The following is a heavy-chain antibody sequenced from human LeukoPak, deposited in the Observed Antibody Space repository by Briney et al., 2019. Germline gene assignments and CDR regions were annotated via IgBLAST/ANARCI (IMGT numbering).Heavy chain of an antibody. CDR3: ARGLYYYYGMDV. J-gene: IGHJ6*02. V-gene: IGHV3-9*01. CDR1: GFTFDDYA. Sequence: HPGGSLRLSCAASGFTFDDYAMHWVRQAPGKGLEWVSGISWNSGSIGYADSVKGRFTISRDNSKNTLYLQMNSLRAEDTAVFYCARGLYYYYGMDVWGQGTTVTVSS. CDR2: ISWNSGSI.